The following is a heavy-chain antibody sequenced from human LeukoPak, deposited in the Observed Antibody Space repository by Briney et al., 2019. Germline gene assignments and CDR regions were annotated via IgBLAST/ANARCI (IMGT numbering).Heavy chain of an antibody. J-gene: IGHJ4*02. V-gene: IGHV4-39*07. Sequence: SETLSLTCSVSGDSITGYYWGWIRQPPGKGLEWIGNIYYTGNTYYNSSLKSRVTISLDTSKNQFSLTVISMTAADTAVYYCARVEGSSSPFDYWGQGTLVTVSS. CDR3: ARVEGSSSPFDY. D-gene: IGHD6-6*01. CDR2: IYYTGNT. CDR1: GDSITGYY.